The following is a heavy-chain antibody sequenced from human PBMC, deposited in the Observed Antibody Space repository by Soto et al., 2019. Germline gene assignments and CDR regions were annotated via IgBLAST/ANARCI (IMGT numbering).Heavy chain of an antibody. CDR3: ARRGETFRSGYYPFYYYYGMDV. Sequence: SETRSLTCAVYGGSFSGYYWSWIRQPPGKGLEWIGEINHSGSTNYNPSLKSRVTISVDTSKNQFSLKLSSVTAADTAVYYCARRGETFRSGYYPFYYYYGMDVWGQGTTVTVSS. V-gene: IGHV4-34*01. CDR2: INHSGST. J-gene: IGHJ6*02. D-gene: IGHD3-3*01. CDR1: GGSFSGYY.